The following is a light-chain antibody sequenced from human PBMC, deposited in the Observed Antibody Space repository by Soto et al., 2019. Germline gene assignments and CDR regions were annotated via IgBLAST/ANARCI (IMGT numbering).Light chain of an antibody. CDR1: SSDVGGYNY. Sequence: QSVLTQPPSASGSPGQSVTISCTGTSSDVGGYNYVSWYQQHPGKAPKLMIYEVSKRPSGVPDRFSGSKSGNTASLTVSGLQAEDEADYYCSSYTITTALVFGSGTKVTV. CDR3: SSYTITTALV. J-gene: IGLJ1*01. CDR2: EVS. V-gene: IGLV2-8*01.